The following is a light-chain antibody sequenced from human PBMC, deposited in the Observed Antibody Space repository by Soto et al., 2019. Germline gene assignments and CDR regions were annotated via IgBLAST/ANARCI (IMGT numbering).Light chain of an antibody. Sequence: DIQMTQSPSTLSASVGGRFTITFRASQSISSWLAWYQQKPGKAPNLLIYDASSLESGVPSRFSGSGSGTEFTLTISSLQPDDFATYYCQHYNSYSEAFGQGTKVDI. CDR2: DAS. CDR3: QHYNSYSEA. V-gene: IGKV1-5*01. J-gene: IGKJ1*01. CDR1: QSISSW.